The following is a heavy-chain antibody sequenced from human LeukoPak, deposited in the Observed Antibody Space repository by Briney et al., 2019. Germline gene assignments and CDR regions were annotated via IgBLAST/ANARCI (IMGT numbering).Heavy chain of an antibody. D-gene: IGHD6-19*01. V-gene: IGHV4-59*08. CDR3: ARHVRASGWYEGYYYYGMDV. CDR1: GGTISSYY. CDR2: IYYSGST. J-gene: IGHJ6*02. Sequence: PSETLSLTCTVSGGTISSYYLSWIRQPPGKGLEWIGDIYYSGSTNYNPSLKSRVTISVDTSKNQFSLKMSSVTAADTAVYYCARHVRASGWYEGYYYYGMDVWGQGTTVTVSS.